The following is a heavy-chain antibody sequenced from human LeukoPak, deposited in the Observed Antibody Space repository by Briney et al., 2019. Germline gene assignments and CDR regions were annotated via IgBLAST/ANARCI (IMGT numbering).Heavy chain of an antibody. CDR3: ARGSLWLRNYFDY. CDR2: IYTSGST. J-gene: IGHJ4*02. D-gene: IGHD5-12*01. Sequence: SETLSLTCTVSGGSISSGSYYWSWIRQPAGKGLEWIGRIYTSGSTNYNPSLKSRVTISVDTSKNQFSLKLSSVTAADTAVYYCARGSLWLRNYFDYWGQGTLVTVSS. V-gene: IGHV4-61*02. CDR1: GGSISSGSYY.